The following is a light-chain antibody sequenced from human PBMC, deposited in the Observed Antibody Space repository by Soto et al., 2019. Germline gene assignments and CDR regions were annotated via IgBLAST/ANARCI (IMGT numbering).Light chain of an antibody. V-gene: IGKV1-5*03. J-gene: IGKJ1*01. CDR1: QSISSW. CDR2: KAS. CDR3: QHLWT. Sequence: DNTMTQSPSTLSASVGDRVTITCRASQSISSWLAWYQQKPGKAPKLLIYKASSLESGVPSRFSGSGSGTDFTLTISSLQPDDFATYYCQHLWTFGQGTKVDIK.